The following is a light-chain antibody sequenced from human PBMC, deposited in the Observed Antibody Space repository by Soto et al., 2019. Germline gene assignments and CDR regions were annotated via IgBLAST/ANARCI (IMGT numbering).Light chain of an antibody. CDR2: EAS. V-gene: IGKV3-11*01. CDR1: QSVNNF. J-gene: IGKJ1*01. Sequence: EIVVTQSPATLSLPPGERATLSCRASQSVNNFLAWYQQRPGQAPRILIYEASNRDTGVPARFSGSGSGTDFTLPISRLEPEDFEIYYCQQRRNWPPTFGQGTKVDIK. CDR3: QQRRNWPPT.